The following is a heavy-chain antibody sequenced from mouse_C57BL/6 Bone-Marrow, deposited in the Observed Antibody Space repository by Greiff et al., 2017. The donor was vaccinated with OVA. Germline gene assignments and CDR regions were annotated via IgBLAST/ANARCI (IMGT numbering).Heavy chain of an antibody. D-gene: IGHD1-1*01. CDR2: IYPGSGST. V-gene: IGHV1-55*01. CDR1: GYTFTSYW. CDR3: ARGSSYYFDD. Sequence: QVQLKQPGAELVKPGASVKMSCKASGYTFTSYWITWVKQRPGQGLEWIGDIYPGSGSTNYNEKFKSKATLTVDTTSSTAYMQLSSLTSEDSAVYYCARGSSYYFDDWGQGTTITVSS. J-gene: IGHJ2*01.